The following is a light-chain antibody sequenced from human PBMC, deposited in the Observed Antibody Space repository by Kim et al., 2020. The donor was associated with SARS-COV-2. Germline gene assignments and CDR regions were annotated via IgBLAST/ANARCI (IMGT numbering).Light chain of an antibody. CDR1: QSISSW. V-gene: IGKV1-5*03. J-gene: IGKJ3*01. Sequence: DIQMTQSPSTLSASVGDRVTITCRASQSISSWMAWYQQKPGKGPSLLIYKGSTLMPGVPSRFRGSGSGTEFTLTISSLQPDDFATYYCQHFTFGPGTKVDIK. CDR2: KGS. CDR3: QHFT.